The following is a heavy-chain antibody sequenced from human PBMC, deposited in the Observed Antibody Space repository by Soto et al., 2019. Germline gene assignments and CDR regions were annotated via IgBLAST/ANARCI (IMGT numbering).Heavy chain of an antibody. Sequence: GGSLIVSCASSVFSFSDYYMSWLRQPPGRGLDWISQISGIGTDTKYADSVKGRFTVSRDNAKSSLSLQMESLRADDTAVYYCAKNSSSWRTSNTGGFDYWGPGTMVTVSS. J-gene: IGHJ4*02. CDR2: ISGIGTDT. CDR1: VFSFSDYY. V-gene: IGHV3-11*06. D-gene: IGHD6-13*01. CDR3: AKNSSSWRTSNTGGFDY.